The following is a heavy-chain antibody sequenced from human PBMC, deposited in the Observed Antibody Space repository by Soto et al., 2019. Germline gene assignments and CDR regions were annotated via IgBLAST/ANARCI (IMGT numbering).Heavy chain of an antibody. CDR1: GFTFGIYG. D-gene: IGHD1-26*01. Sequence: EEQLLESGGGLVQPGGSLRLSCAASGFTFGIYGMSWVRQFPGMGLEWLSGISASGDRTYYADSVKGRFTISRDISKSTLYLQMNSLRAEDTATYYCTKDHGWDAHTWGQGTLVTVSS. CDR3: TKDHGWDAHT. CDR2: ISASGDRT. J-gene: IGHJ5*02. V-gene: IGHV3-23*01.